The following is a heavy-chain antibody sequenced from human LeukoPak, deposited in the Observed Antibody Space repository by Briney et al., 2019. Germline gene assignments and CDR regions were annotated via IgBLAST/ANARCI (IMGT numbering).Heavy chain of an antibody. CDR2: IRYDGSNK. Sequence: GGSLRLSCAASGFTFSSYGMHWVRQAPGKGLEWVSFIRYDGSNKYYADSVKGRFTISRDNSNNTLYLQMNSLRVEDTAVYYCAVREAAFDIWGQGTMVTVSS. J-gene: IGHJ3*02. D-gene: IGHD1-26*01. V-gene: IGHV3-30*02. CDR3: AVREAAFDI. CDR1: GFTFSSYG.